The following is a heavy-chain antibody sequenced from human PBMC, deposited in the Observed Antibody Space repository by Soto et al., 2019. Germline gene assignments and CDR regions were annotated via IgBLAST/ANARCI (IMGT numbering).Heavy chain of an antibody. CDR2: INHSGRT. CDR1: GGSFSGYY. J-gene: IGHJ5*02. CDR3: ARGFRGSGSYYVRFDP. V-gene: IGHV4-34*01. Sequence: SETLSLTCAVYGGSFSGYYWSWIRQPPGKGLEWIGEINHSGRTNYNPSLKSRVTISVDTSKNQFSLKLSTVTAADTAVYYCARGFRGSGSYYVRFDPWGQGTLVTVSS. D-gene: IGHD3-10*01.